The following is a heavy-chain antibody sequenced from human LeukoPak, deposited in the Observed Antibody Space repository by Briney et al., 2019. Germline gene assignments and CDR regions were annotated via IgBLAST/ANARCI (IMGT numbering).Heavy chain of an antibody. J-gene: IGHJ4*02. CDR3: ANRISGSSY. CDR1: GFTFSNYA. CDR2: ISAGGGNT. V-gene: IGHV3-23*01. D-gene: IGHD1-26*01. Sequence: GGSLRLSCAASGFTFSNYAMSWIRQAPGKGLEWVSAISAGGGNTDYADFVKGRFTISRDNSKNTVFLQMNSLRPEDTGVYYCANRISGSSYWGQGTLVTVSS.